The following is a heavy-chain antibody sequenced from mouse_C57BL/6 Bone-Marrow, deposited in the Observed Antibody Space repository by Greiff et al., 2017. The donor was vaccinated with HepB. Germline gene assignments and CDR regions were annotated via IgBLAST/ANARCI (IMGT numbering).Heavy chain of an antibody. CDR3: ARSYYSNSTWFAY. CDR1: GYTFTSYW. CDR2: INPSSGYT. V-gene: IGHV1-7*01. Sequence: QVHVKQSGAELAKPGASVKLSCKASGYTFTSYWMHWVKQRPGQGLEWIGYINPSSGYTKYNQKFKDKATLTADKSSSTAYMQLSSLTYEDSAVYYCARSYYSNSTWFAYWGQGTLVTVSA. D-gene: IGHD2-5*01. J-gene: IGHJ3*01.